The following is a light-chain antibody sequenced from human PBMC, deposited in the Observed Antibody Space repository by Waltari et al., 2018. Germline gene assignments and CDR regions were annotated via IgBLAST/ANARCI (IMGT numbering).Light chain of an antibody. V-gene: IGKV1-39*01. Sequence: DIQMTQSPSSLSASIGDRVTISCRASQFVSSYLNWFQQKPGKAPKRLIYATASLQSGVPSRFSGAGAGTDFTLTISSLQPDDFATYYCQQSYTSPPTFGQGTNVEIK. CDR2: ATA. CDR3: QQSYTSPPT. J-gene: IGKJ1*01. CDR1: QFVSSY.